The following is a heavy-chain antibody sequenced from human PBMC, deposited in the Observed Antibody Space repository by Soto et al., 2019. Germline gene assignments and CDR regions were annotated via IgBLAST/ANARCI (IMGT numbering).Heavy chain of an antibody. CDR2: ISASNGNT. D-gene: IGHD2-15*01. V-gene: IGHV1-18*01. Sequence: ASVKVSCKASGYTFTSYGITWVQQAPGQGLEWMGWISASNGNTNYAQKLQGRVTMTTDTSTSTVYMELRSLISDDTAVYYCARVVVAAANWFDPWGQGTLVTVSS. CDR3: ARVVVAAANWFDP. J-gene: IGHJ5*02. CDR1: GYTFTSYG.